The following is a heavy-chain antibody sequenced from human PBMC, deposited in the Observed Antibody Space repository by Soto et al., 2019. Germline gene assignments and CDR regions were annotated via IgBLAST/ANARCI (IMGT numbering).Heavy chain of an antibody. Sequence: ASVKVSCKASGYTCTSYDINWVRQATGQGLEWMGWMNPNSGNTGYAQKFQGRVTMTRNTSISTAYMELSSLRSEDTAVYYCARFYSLGCSRRRCGGYWGQGTLVSVSS. CDR3: ARFYSLGCSRRRCGGY. CDR1: GYTCTSYD. D-gene: IGHD2-15*01. V-gene: IGHV1-8*01. J-gene: IGHJ4*02. CDR2: MNPNSGNT.